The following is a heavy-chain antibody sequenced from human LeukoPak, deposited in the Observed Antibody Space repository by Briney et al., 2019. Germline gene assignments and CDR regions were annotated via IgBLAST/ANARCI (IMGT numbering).Heavy chain of an antibody. CDR2: IKQDGGEK. J-gene: IGHJ4*02. CDR1: GFTFSSYW. CDR3: ARDESPYCSGGTCTRFDY. V-gene: IGHV3-7*05. D-gene: IGHD2-15*01. Sequence: GGSLRLSCAASGFTFSSYWMSWVRQAPGKGLEWVANIKQDGGEKYYVDSVKGRFTISRDTAKNSLYLQMNSLRAEDTAVYYCARDESPYCSGGTCTRFDYWGQGTLVTVSS.